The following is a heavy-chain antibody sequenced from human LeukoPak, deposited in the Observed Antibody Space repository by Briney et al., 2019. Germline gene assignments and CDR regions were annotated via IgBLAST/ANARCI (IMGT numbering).Heavy chain of an antibody. CDR1: GFTFSSYG. V-gene: IGHV3-7*01. CDR3: ARDTDDYGDYVGCFDY. J-gene: IGHJ4*02. CDR2: IKQDGSEK. D-gene: IGHD4-17*01. Sequence: GGSLRLSCAASGFTFSSYGMHWVRQAPGKGLEWVASIKQDGSEKYYVDSVKGRFTISRDNAKNSLYLQMNSLRAEDTAVYYCARDTDDYGDYVGCFDYWGQGTLVTVSS.